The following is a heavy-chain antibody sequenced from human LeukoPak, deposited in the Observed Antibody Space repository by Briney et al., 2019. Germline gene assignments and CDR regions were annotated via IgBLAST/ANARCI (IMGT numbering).Heavy chain of an antibody. D-gene: IGHD6-19*01. CDR2: ISYDGSNK. V-gene: IGHV3-30*18. CDR1: GFTFSSYG. J-gene: IGHJ6*03. Sequence: HPGRSLRLSCAASGFTFSSYGMHWVRQAPGKGLEWVAVISYDGSNKYYADSVKGRFTISRDNSKNTLYLQMNSLRAEDTAVYYCAKETAVAGIDYYYYMDVWGKGTTVTVSS. CDR3: AKETAVAGIDYYYYMDV.